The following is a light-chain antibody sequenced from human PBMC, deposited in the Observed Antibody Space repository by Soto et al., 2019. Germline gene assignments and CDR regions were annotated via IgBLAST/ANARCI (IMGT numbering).Light chain of an antibody. V-gene: IGKV3-20*01. CDR3: QQYSSLPHT. Sequence: ESVLTQSPGTLSLSPGERATLSCRATQSVTNNYFAWYQQKPGQSPRLLIYGVSSRATDIPDRFSGSGSGTDFTLIISRLEPEDFVMYFCQQYSSLPHTFGQGTKLEVK. CDR1: QSVTNNY. CDR2: GVS. J-gene: IGKJ2*01.